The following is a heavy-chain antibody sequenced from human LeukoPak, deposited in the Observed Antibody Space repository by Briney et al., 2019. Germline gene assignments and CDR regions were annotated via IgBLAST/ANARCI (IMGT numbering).Heavy chain of an antibody. CDR1: GFTFSSYE. CDR3: ARSESRGYSGYDYYAFDI. D-gene: IGHD5-12*01. Sequence: GGSLRLSCAASGFTFSSYEMNWVRQAPGKGLEWVSVVSGSGTSTYYADSVKGRFSISRDNSKNTLYLQMNSLRAEDTAIYYCARSESRGYSGYDYYAFDIWGQGTMVTVSS. J-gene: IGHJ3*02. CDR2: VSGSGTST. V-gene: IGHV3-23*01.